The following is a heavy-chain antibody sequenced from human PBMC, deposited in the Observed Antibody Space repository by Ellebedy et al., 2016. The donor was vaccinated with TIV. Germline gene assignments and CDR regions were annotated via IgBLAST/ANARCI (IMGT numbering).Heavy chain of an antibody. J-gene: IGHJ1*01. CDR1: GFTFSSYW. Sequence: GESLKISCAPSGFTFSSYWMHWVRQAPGKGLVWVSRINSDGSSTSYADSVKGRFTISRDHAKNTLYLQMNSLRAEDTAVYYCAREEYYYGSGVEHWGQGTLVTVSS. CDR2: INSDGSST. CDR3: AREEYYYGSGVEH. D-gene: IGHD3-10*01. V-gene: IGHV3-74*01.